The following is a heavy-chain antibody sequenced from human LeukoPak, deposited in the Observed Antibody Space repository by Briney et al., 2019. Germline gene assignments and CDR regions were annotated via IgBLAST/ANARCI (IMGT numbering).Heavy chain of an antibody. CDR2: ISAYNGNT. J-gene: IGHJ4*02. Sequence: ASVKLSCKASVYTFTSYGISWVRQAPGQGLEWMGWISAYNGNTNYAQKLQGRGTMTTDTSTSPAYMELRSLRSDDTAVYYCARAILWWDIDYWGQGTLVTVSS. CDR1: VYTFTSYG. V-gene: IGHV1-18*01. CDR3: ARAILWWDIDY. D-gene: IGHD2-21*01.